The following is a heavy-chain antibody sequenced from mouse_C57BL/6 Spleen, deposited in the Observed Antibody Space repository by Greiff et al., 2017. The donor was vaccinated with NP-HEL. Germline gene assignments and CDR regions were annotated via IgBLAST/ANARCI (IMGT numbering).Heavy chain of an antibody. D-gene: IGHD2-4*01. CDR3: ASGDYDYGDWYFDV. J-gene: IGHJ1*03. V-gene: IGHV1-20*01. CDR1: GYSFTGYF. CDR2: INPYNGDT. Sequence: VQLQQSGPELVKPGDSVKISCKASGYSFTGYFMNWVMQSHGKSLEWIGRINPYNGDTFYNQKFKGKATLTVDKSSSTAHMELRSLTSEDSAVYNCASGDYDYGDWYFDVWGTGTTVTVSS.